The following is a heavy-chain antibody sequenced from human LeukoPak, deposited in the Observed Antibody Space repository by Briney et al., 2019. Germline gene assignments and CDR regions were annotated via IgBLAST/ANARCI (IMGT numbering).Heavy chain of an antibody. CDR3: AKGSSGYFFDL. V-gene: IGHV3-23*01. Sequence: PGGSLRLSCAASGFIFNNYGLVWVRQAPGKGLEWVLAISNDGGGTTYADFVKGRFSVSRDNSKNTLFLQINSLRAEDTVLYYCAKGSSGYFFDLWGQGTLVTVSS. CDR1: GFIFNNYG. D-gene: IGHD3-22*01. J-gene: IGHJ4*02. CDR2: ISNDGGGT.